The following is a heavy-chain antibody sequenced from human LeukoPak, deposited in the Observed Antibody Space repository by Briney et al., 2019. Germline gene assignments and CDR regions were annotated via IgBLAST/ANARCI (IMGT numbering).Heavy chain of an antibody. J-gene: IGHJ5*02. CDR1: GGSISSYY. CDR2: IYTSGST. D-gene: IGHD2-2*02. V-gene: IGHV4-4*07. Sequence: SETLSLTCTVSGGSISSYYWSWIRQPAGKGLEWIGRIYTSGSTNYNPSLKSRVTMSVDTSKNQFSLKLSSVTAADTAVYYCARDDCSSTSCYTGWFDPWGQGTLVTVSS. CDR3: ARDDCSSTSCYTGWFDP.